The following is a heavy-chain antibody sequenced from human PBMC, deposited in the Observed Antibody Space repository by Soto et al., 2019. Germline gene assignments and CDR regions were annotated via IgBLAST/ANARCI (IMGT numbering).Heavy chain of an antibody. Sequence: PSETLSLTCTVSGGSISSSGYYWGWIRQPPGKGLEWIGTIYYSGSTYYNPSLKSRVTISVDTSKNQFSLKLSSVTAADTAVYYCARSPDSSGYYPRWYYYGMDVWGQGTTVTVSS. CDR2: IYYSGST. CDR3: ARSPDSSGYYPRWYYYGMDV. J-gene: IGHJ6*02. V-gene: IGHV4-39*01. D-gene: IGHD3-22*01. CDR1: GGSISSSGYY.